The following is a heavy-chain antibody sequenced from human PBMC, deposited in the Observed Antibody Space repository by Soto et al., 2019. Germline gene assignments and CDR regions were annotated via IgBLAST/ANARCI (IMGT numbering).Heavy chain of an antibody. CDR1: GGSIRSYY. CDR2: FYHSGNS. Sequence: QVQLQQSGPGLVKPSETLSLTCSVSGGSIRSYYWSWIRQSPEKGLEWIGYFYHSGNSNYNPSLKSRVTISVDTSKNQLPLSLRSVTAADTAVYFCARISSVDPYGYVNAGLDVWGQGTTVTVSS. CDR3: ARISSVDPYGYVNAGLDV. D-gene: IGHD5-18*01. J-gene: IGHJ6*02. V-gene: IGHV4-59*01.